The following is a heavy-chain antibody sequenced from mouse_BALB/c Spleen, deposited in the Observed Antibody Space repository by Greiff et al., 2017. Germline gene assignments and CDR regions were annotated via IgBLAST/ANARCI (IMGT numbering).Heavy chain of an antibody. Sequence: DVMLVESGGGLVKPGGSLKLSCAASGFAFSSYDMSWVRQTPEKRLEWVAYISSGGGSTYYPDTVKGRFTISRDNAKNTLYLQMGSLTSEDTAMYYCARHMFAYWGQGTLVTVSA. CDR3: ARHMFAY. CDR1: GFAFSSYD. J-gene: IGHJ3*01. CDR2: ISSGGGST. V-gene: IGHV5-12-1*01.